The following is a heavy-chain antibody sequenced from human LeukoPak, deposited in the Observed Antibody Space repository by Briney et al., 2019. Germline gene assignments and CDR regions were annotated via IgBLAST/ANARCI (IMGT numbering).Heavy chain of an antibody. CDR3: AKETSRIGGSMASFDY. V-gene: IGHV3-30*02. J-gene: IGHJ4*02. Sequence: GGSLRLSCAASEFTFSSYGMHWVRQAPGKGLEWVACIPYDGSDKYYADSVKGRFTISRDNSKNTLYLQMNSLRTEDTAVYYCAKETSRIGGSMASFDYWGQGTLVTVSS. D-gene: IGHD1-26*01. CDR2: IPYDGSDK. CDR1: EFTFSSYG.